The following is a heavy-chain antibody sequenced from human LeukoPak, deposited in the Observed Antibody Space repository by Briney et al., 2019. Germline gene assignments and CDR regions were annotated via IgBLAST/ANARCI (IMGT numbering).Heavy chain of an antibody. V-gene: IGHV3-23*01. J-gene: IGHJ4*02. Sequence: GGSLRLSCAASGFTFSSYAMSWVRQAPGKGLEWVSAISGSGGSTYYADSVKGRFTISRDNSKNTLYLQMNSLRAEDTAVYYCAPLGCGGSCYRFDYWGQGTLVTASS. D-gene: IGHD2-15*01. CDR2: ISGSGGST. CDR3: APLGCGGSCYRFDY. CDR1: GFTFSSYA.